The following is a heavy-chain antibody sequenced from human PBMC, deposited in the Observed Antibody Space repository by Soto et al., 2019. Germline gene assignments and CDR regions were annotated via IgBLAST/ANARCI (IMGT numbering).Heavy chain of an antibody. J-gene: IGHJ5*02. CDR2: INHSGST. CDR1: GGSFSSYY. Sequence: SETLSLTCDVYGGSFSSYYWNWIRQPPGKGLEWLGEINHSGSTNYNPSLESRVTISLDTSKTQFSLKLTSVTAADTAVYYCARGEGRLVGTWFDPWGQGTLVTVSS. CDR3: ARGEGRLVGTWFDP. D-gene: IGHD5-12*01. V-gene: IGHV4-34*01.